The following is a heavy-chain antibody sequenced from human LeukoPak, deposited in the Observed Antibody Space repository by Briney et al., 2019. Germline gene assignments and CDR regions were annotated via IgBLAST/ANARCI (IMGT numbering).Heavy chain of an antibody. J-gene: IGHJ4*02. D-gene: IGHD6-19*01. V-gene: IGHV3-48*03. CDR3: ARDSSGQK. Sequence: PGGSLRLSCAASGFTFSSYEMNWVRQAPGKGLEWVSYISSSSSTIYYADSVKGRFTISRDNAKNSLYLQMNSLGAEDTAVYYCARDSSGQKWGQGTLVTVSS. CDR1: GFTFSSYE. CDR2: ISSSSSTI.